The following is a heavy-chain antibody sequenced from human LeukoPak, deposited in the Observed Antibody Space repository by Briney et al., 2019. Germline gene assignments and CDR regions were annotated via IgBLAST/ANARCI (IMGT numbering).Heavy chain of an antibody. D-gene: IGHD3-22*01. Sequence: SVKVSCKASGGTFSSYAISWVRQAPGQGLEWMGGIIPIFGTANYAQKFQGRVTITADESTSTAYMELSSLSSEDTAVYYCARPYDSRGYTYGVDVWGQGTTVTVSS. V-gene: IGHV1-69*13. CDR3: ARPYDSRGYTYGVDV. J-gene: IGHJ6*02. CDR1: GGTFSSYA. CDR2: IIPIFGTA.